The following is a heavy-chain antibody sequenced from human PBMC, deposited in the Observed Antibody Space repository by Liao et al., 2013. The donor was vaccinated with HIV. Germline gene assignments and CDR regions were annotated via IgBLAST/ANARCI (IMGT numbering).Heavy chain of an antibody. Sequence: QVQLQESGPGLVKPSQTLSLTCTVSGGSISSHDYYWSWIRQPAGKGPEWIGRIYTSGSTDYNPSLRGRVTISLDTSKNLFSLKLTSVTAADTAVYYCARDETELGHVWGKGTTVTVSS. V-gene: IGHV4-61*02. CDR1: GGSISSHDYY. CDR3: ARDETELGHV. CDR2: IYTSGST. D-gene: IGHD7-27*01. J-gene: IGHJ6*04.